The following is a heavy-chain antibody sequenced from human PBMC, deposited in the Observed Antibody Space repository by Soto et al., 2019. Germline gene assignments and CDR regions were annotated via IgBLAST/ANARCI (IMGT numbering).Heavy chain of an antibody. Sequence: PSETLSLTCAVYGGSFSGYYWSWIRQPPGKGLEWIGEINHSGSTNYTPSLKSRVTISVDTSKNQFSLKLSSVTAADTAVYYCARGITASGRYRRGLNNWFDPWGQGTLVTVSS. CDR2: INHSGST. CDR3: ARGITASGRYRRGLNNWFDP. D-gene: IGHD6-19*01. CDR1: GGSFSGYY. J-gene: IGHJ5*02. V-gene: IGHV4-34*01.